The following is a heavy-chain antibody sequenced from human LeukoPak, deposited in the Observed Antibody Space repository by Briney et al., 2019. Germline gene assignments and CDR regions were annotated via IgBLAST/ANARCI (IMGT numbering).Heavy chain of an antibody. CDR2: INHSGST. V-gene: IGHV4-34*01. CDR1: GGSFSGYY. Sequence: PSETLSLTCAVYGGSFSGYYWSWIRQPPEKGLEWIGEINHSGSTNYNPSLKSRVTISVDTSKNQFSLKLSSVTAADTAVYYCARGPEIPAMASGLAYRSTKVLRYYMDVWGKGTTVIVSS. CDR3: ARGPEIPAMASGLAYRSTKVLRYYMDV. D-gene: IGHD5-18*01. J-gene: IGHJ6*03.